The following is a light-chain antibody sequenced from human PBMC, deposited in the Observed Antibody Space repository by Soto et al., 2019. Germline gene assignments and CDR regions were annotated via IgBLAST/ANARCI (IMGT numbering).Light chain of an antibody. CDR1: QSLLHRDGETN. Sequence: DVVMTQTPLSLSVTPGQPASMSCKSSQSLLHRDGETNFYXXXQKPGQSPQLLIYEVYNRFSGVSDRFSASASGTDFTMKISRVEAEDVGVYYCMQDVELPFTFGGGTKVDIK. V-gene: IGKV2D-29*02. CDR2: EVY. CDR3: MQDVELPFT. J-gene: IGKJ4*01.